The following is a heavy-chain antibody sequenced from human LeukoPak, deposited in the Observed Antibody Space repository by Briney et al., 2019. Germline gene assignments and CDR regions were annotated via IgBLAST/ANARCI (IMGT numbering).Heavy chain of an antibody. CDR2: MNPNSGNT. Sequence: ASVKVSCKASGYTFTSYDINWVRQATGQGLEWMGWMNPNSGNTGYAQKFQGRVTITRNTSISTAYMELSSLRSEDTAVYYCARAGASGHWFDPWGQGTLVTVSS. CDR1: GYTFTSYD. D-gene: IGHD4/OR15-4a*01. J-gene: IGHJ5*02. CDR3: ARAGASGHWFDP. V-gene: IGHV1-8*03.